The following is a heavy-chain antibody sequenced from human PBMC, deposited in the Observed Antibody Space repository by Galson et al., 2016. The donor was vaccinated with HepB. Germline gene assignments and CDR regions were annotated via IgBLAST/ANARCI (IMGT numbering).Heavy chain of an antibody. CDR1: GFIFSEYR. CDR3: VRRAVRGSGDIDYYGMDL. V-gene: IGHV3-21*06. D-gene: IGHD3-10*01. J-gene: IGHJ6*02. CDR2: LSKSGASN. Sequence: SLRLSCATSGFIFSEYRMNWVRQAPGEGLEWLSSLSKSGASNYYAPSVKGRFTISRDNDKSALYLQMDHLGADDTAVYHCVRRAVRGSGDIDYYGMDLWGQGTTVTV.